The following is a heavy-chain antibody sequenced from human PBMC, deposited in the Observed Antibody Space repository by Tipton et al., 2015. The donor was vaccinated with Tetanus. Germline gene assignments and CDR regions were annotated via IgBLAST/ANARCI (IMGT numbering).Heavy chain of an antibody. CDR1: GFTFTNYA. CDR3: AKGTLGSCAGTTCYPFDS. CDR2: VTGDGKNT. D-gene: IGHD2-15*01. V-gene: IGHV3-23*01. Sequence: SLRLSCAASGFTFTNYAMNWVRQAPGKRLEWVSSVTGDGKNTFHADPVRGRFTISRDNFENTLYLQMNSLRAEDTAVYYCAKGTLGSCAGTTCYPFDSWGQGTLVTVSS. J-gene: IGHJ4*02.